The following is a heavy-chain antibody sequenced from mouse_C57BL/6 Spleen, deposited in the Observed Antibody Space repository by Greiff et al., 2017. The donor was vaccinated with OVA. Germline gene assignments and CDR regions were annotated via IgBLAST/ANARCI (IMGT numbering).Heavy chain of an antibody. CDR3: TRYGSSPGY. J-gene: IGHJ2*01. D-gene: IGHD1-1*01. Sequence: VQLQQSGAELVRPGASVTLSCKASGYTFTDYEMHWVKQTPVHGLEWIGAIDPETGGTAYNQKFKGKAILTADKSSSTAYMELRSLTSEDSAVYYCTRYGSSPGYWGQGTTLTVSS. CDR2: IDPETGGT. CDR1: GYTFTDYE. V-gene: IGHV1-15*01.